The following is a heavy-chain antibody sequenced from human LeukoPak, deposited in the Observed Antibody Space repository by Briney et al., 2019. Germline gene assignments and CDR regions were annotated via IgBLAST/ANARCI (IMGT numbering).Heavy chain of an antibody. CDR1: GFTFSSYW. V-gene: IGHV4-39*07. J-gene: IGHJ6*03. D-gene: IGHD4-23*01. CDR2: IYYSGST. CDR3: ARAMTTVVSVYYYYMDV. Sequence: GSLRLSCAASGFTFSSYWMSWVRQPPGKGLEWIGSIYYSGSTYYNPSLKSRVTISVDTSKNQFSLKLSSVTAADTAVYYCARAMTTVVSVYYYYMDVWGKGTTVTVSS.